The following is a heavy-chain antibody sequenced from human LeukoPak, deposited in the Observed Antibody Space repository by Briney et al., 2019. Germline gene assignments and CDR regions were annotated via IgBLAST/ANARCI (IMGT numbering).Heavy chain of an antibody. Sequence: GRSLRLSCAASGFTFSSYAMHWVRQAPGKGLEWVAVISYDGSNKYYADSVKGRFTISRDNSKNTLYLQMNSLRAEDTAVYYCAREGSGTFYSWGQGTLVTVSS. CDR1: GFTFSSYA. CDR2: ISYDGSNK. V-gene: IGHV3-30-3*01. D-gene: IGHD1-26*01. J-gene: IGHJ5*02. CDR3: AREGSGTFYS.